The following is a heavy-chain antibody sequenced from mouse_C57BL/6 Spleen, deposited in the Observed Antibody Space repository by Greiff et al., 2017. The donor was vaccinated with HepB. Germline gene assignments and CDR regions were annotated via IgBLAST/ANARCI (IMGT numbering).Heavy chain of an antibody. D-gene: IGHD2-4*01. Sequence: EVQLQESGGGLVKPGGSLKLSCAASGFSFSSYAMSWVRQTPEKRLEWVATISDGGSYTYYPDNVKGRFTISRDNAKNNLYLQMSHLKSEDTAMYYCARAGDYDYDDGYAMDYWGQGTSVTVSS. V-gene: IGHV5-4*01. J-gene: IGHJ4*01. CDR1: GFSFSSYA. CDR2: ISDGGSYT. CDR3: ARAGDYDYDDGYAMDY.